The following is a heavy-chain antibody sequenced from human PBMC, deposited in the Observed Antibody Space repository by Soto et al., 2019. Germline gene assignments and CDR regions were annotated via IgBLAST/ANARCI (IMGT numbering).Heavy chain of an antibody. CDR1: GGTFSSYT. CDR3: AGRGYCSGGSCYAAYYYYYMDV. CDR2: IIPILGIA. J-gene: IGHJ6*03. D-gene: IGHD2-15*01. V-gene: IGHV1-69*02. Sequence: QVQLVQSGAEVKKPGSSVKVSCKASGGTFSSYTISWVRQAPGQGLEWMGRIIPILGIANYAQKFQGRVTITADKSTRTAYMELSSLRSEDTAVYYCAGRGYCSGGSCYAAYYYYYMDVWGKGTTVTVSS.